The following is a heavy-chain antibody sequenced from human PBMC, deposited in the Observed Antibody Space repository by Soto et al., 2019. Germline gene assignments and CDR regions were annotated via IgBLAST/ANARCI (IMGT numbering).Heavy chain of an antibody. D-gene: IGHD3-16*01. CDR3: AREIRYDYVWGTLPPDY. CDR1: GYTFTSYG. V-gene: IGHV1-18*04. Sequence: ASVNVSCKASGYTFTSYGISWVRQAPGQGLEWMGWISAYNGNTNYAQKLQGRVTMTTDTSTSTAYMELRSLRSDDTAVYYCAREIRYDYVWGTLPPDYWGQGTLVTVSS. J-gene: IGHJ4*02. CDR2: ISAYNGNT.